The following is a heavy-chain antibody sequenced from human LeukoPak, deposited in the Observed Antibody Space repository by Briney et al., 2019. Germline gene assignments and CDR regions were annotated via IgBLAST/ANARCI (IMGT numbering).Heavy chain of an antibody. V-gene: IGHV4-39*01. CDR1: GGSISSSSYY. CDR3: ARTGLLFGSEFDY. CDR2: ICYDGST. Sequence: PSETLSLTCTVPGGSISSSSYYWGCIRQPQGKGLEWIGSICYDGSTYYNPSLKSRVTISVDTSKNQFSLKLSSVTAADTAVYYCARTGLLFGSEFDYWGQGTLVTVSS. J-gene: IGHJ4*02. D-gene: IGHD3-10*01.